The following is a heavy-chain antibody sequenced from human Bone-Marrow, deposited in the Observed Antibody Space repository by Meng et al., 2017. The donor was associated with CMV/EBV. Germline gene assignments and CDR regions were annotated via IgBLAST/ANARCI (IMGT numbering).Heavy chain of an antibody. Sequence: QVQLGGAGGGGVQPGGSLRLSCAASGFTFSSYAMHWVRQAPGKGLEWVAVISYDGSNKYYADSVKGRFTISRDNSKNTLYLQMNSLRAEDTAVYYCARDPGGYFDYWGQGTLVTVAS. CDR2: ISYDGSNK. J-gene: IGHJ4*02. V-gene: IGHV3-30-3*01. D-gene: IGHD3-10*01. CDR3: ARDPGGYFDY. CDR1: GFTFSSYA.